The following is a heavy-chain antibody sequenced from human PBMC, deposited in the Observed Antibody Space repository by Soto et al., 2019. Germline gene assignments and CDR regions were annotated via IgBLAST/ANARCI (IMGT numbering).Heavy chain of an antibody. D-gene: IGHD4-17*01. CDR2: ISGSGGST. Sequence: EVQLLESGGGFVQPGRSLRLSCAASGFTFSSYAMTWVRQAPGKGLEWVSSISGSGGSTYYADSVKGRFTISRDHSKNTLYLQMNSLRAEDTAVYYCVKDQTNGDYVPPASDYWGQGTLVTVSS. CDR1: GFTFSSYA. J-gene: IGHJ4*02. CDR3: VKDQTNGDYVPPASDY. V-gene: IGHV3-23*01.